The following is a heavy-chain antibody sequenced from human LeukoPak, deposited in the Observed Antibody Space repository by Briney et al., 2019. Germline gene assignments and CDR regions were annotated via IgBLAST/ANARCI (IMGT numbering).Heavy chain of an antibody. D-gene: IGHD3-3*01. CDR2: INPNSGGT. Sequence: ASVKVSCKASGYTFTGYYMHWVRQAPGQGLEWMGWINPNSGGTNYAQKFQGRVTMTRDTSISTAYMELSRLRSDDTAVYYCAGDGTFLYDFWSGYYGDWGQGTLVTVSS. CDR3: AGDGTFLYDFWSGYYGD. V-gene: IGHV1-2*02. CDR1: GYTFTGYY. J-gene: IGHJ4*02.